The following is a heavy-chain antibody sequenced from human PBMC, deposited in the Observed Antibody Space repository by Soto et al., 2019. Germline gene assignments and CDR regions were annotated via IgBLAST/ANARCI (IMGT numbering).Heavy chain of an antibody. CDR2: ISGSGGST. CDR3: ARGQGSLQSTIHYYYYMDV. CDR1: GFTFSSYA. D-gene: IGHD3-3*01. J-gene: IGHJ6*03. V-gene: IGHV3-23*01. Sequence: GGSLRLSCAASGFTFSSYAMSWVRQAPGKGLKWVSAISGSGGSTYYADSVKGRFTISRDNSKNTLYLQMNSLRAEDTAVYYCARGQGSLQSTIHYYYYMDVWGKGTTVTVSS.